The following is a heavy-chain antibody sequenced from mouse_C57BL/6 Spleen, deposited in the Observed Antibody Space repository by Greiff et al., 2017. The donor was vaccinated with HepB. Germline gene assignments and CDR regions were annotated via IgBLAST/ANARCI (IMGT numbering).Heavy chain of an antibody. Sequence: EVKLMESGGGLVKPGGSLKLSCAASGFTFSSYTMSWVRQTPEKRLEWVATISGGGGNTYYPDSVKGRFTISGDNAKNTLYLQMSSLRSEDTALYYCARQGLTGERYFDYWGQGTTLTVSS. J-gene: IGHJ2*01. V-gene: IGHV5-9*01. CDR3: ARQGLTGERYFDY. CDR2: ISGGGGNT. CDR1: GFTFSSYT. D-gene: IGHD4-1*01.